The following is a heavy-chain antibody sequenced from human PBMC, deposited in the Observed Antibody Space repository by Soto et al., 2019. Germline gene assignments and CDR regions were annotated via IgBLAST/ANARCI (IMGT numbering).Heavy chain of an antibody. V-gene: IGHV3-20*01. Sequence: GSLRLSCAASGFTFDDYGMSWVRQAPGKGLEWVSGINWNGGSTGYADSVKGRFTISRDNAKNSLYLQMNSLRAEDTALYHCARAPGPYCSGGSCYFDYWGQGTLVTVSS. CDR1: GFTFDDYG. CDR2: INWNGGST. CDR3: ARAPGPYCSGGSCYFDY. D-gene: IGHD2-15*01. J-gene: IGHJ4*02.